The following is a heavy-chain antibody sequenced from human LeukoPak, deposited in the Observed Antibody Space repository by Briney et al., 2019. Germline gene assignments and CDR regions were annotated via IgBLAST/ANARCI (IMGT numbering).Heavy chain of an antibody. J-gene: IGHJ4*02. Sequence: PGGSERLSCAVSGFSFSNYWMSWVRQAPGKGLEWVGHIKEVGSERSYVDSVEGRFTISRDNAKNSLYLQMNSLRAEDTAVYYCVRDESAVPTFRFDYWGQGTLVT. D-gene: IGHD4-17*01. CDR3: VRDESAVPTFRFDY. V-gene: IGHV3-7*01. CDR2: IKEVGSER. CDR1: GFSFSNYW.